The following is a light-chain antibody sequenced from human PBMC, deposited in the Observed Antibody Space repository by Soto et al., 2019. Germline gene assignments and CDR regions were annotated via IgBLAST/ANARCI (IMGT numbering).Light chain of an antibody. CDR2: DVT. CDR3: RSYAGTYTYV. V-gene: IGLV2-11*01. J-gene: IGLJ1*01. CDR1: SSDVGDYNY. Sequence: QSALTQPRSVSGSPGQSVTISCTGTSSDVGDYNYVSWYQQRPGKAPNLIIYDVTKRPSGVPDRFSGSKSGNTASLTISGLQAEDEAEYYCRSYAGTYTYVFGTGTKVTVL.